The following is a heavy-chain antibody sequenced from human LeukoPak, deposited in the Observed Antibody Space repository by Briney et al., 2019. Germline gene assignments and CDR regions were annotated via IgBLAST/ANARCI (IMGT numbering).Heavy chain of an antibody. J-gene: IGHJ1*01. CDR3: AQADSTGYFYFQH. Sequence: SQTLSLTCAISGDSVSRNSAAWKWITQSPSRGLEWLGRTYYRSEWYNDYAVSVKSRININPDTSKNQFSLQLNSVTPEDTAVYYCAQADSTGYFYFQHWGQGTLVTVSS. D-gene: IGHD3-22*01. V-gene: IGHV6-1*01. CDR2: TYYRSEWYN. CDR1: GDSVSRNSAA.